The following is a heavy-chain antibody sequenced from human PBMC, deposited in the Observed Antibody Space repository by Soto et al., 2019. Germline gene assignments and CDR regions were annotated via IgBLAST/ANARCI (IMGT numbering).Heavy chain of an antibody. V-gene: IGHV4-39*01. CDR1: GGSISSSSYY. J-gene: IGHJ6*02. D-gene: IGHD2-21*01. CDR2: IYYSGST. CDR3: ARHTLPIPDGMDV. Sequence: SETLSLTCTVSGGSISSSSYYWGWIRQPPGKGLEWIGGIYYSGSTYYNPSLKSRVTISVDTSKNQFSLKLSSVTAADTAVYYCARHTLPIPDGMDVWGQGTTVTVSS.